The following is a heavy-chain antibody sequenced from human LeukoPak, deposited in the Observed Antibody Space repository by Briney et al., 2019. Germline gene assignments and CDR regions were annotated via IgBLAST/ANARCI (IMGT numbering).Heavy chain of an antibody. D-gene: IGHD6-13*01. CDR3: ARAPRWYSFGDY. CDR2: ISYDGSNK. Sequence: GGSLRLSCAASGFTFSSYAMHWVRQAPGKGLEWVAVISYDGSNKYYADSVKGRFTISRDNSKNMLYLQMNSLRAEDTAVYYCARAPRWYSFGDYWGQGTLVTVSS. J-gene: IGHJ4*02. V-gene: IGHV3-30*04. CDR1: GFTFSSYA.